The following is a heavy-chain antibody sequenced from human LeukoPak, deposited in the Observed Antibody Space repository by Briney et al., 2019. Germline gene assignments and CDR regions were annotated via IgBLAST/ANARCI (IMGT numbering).Heavy chain of an antibody. J-gene: IGHJ5*02. CDR2: IKTDGSEK. D-gene: IGHD6-13*01. CDR1: GFTFSNYW. CDR3: ARDAIQQLARNWFDP. Sequence: GGSLRLPCEGSGFTFSNYWMGWVRQAPGKGLQWVANIKTDGSEKYYVDSVKGRFTISRDNAKNSLYLQMNSLRAEDTAVYYCARDAIQQLARNWFDPWGQGTLVAVSS. V-gene: IGHV3-7*01.